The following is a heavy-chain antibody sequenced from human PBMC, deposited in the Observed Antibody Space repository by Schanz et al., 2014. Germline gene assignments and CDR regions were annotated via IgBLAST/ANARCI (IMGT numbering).Heavy chain of an antibody. D-gene: IGHD2-21*01. CDR2: ISASGGST. CDR3: ARDLEEDEGGDGGFDP. V-gene: IGHV3-23*01. Sequence: EGQLLESGGGLIQPGGSLRLSCAASGFTFSSYAMSWVRQAPGKGLEWVSTISASGGSTYYADSVKGRFTISRDNSKNTLYLQMNSLRAEDTAVYYCARDLEEDEGGDGGFDPWGQGTLVTVSS. J-gene: IGHJ5*02. CDR1: GFTFSSYA.